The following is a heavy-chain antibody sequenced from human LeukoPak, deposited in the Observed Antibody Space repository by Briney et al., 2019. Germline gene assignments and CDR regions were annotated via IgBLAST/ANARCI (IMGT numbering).Heavy chain of an antibody. CDR2: IIPIFGTT. J-gene: IGHJ6*03. V-gene: IGHV1-69*06. Sequence: SVEVSCKASGGTFSSYAISWVRQAPGQGLEWMGGIIPIFGTTNYAQKFQGRVTITADKSTSTAYMELSSLRSEDTAVYYCARGDSRYIPYYYYYMDVWGKGTTVTVSS. CDR1: GGTFSSYA. CDR3: ARGDSRYIPYYYYYMDV. D-gene: IGHD3-22*01.